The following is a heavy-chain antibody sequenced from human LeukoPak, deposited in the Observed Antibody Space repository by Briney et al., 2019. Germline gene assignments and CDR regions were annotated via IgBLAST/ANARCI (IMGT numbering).Heavy chain of an antibody. J-gene: IGHJ4*02. CDR2: IHYSGST. V-gene: IGHV4-59*12. Sequence: SETLSLTCIVSDASSRSYYWSWIRQSPGKRLEWIGYIHYSGSTNYNPSLKSRVTISVDTSKNQFSLKLSSVTAADTAVYCCARGGWIQLWPTTYYFDYWGQGTLVTVSS. CDR1: DASSRSYY. CDR3: ARGGWIQLWPTTYYFDY. D-gene: IGHD5-18*01.